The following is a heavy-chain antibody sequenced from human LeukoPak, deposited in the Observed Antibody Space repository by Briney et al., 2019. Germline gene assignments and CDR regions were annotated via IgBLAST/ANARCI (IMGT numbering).Heavy chain of an antibody. CDR3: AKDAGYSSGWYGNWFDP. CDR2: ISGSGGST. D-gene: IGHD6-19*01. CDR1: GFTFSSYA. J-gene: IGHJ5*02. V-gene: IGHV3-23*01. Sequence: GGSLRLSCAASGFTFSSYAMSWVRQAPGKGLEWVSAISGSGGSTYYADSVKGRFTISRDNSKNTLYLQINSLRAEDTAVYYCAKDAGYSSGWYGNWFDPWGQGTLVTVSS.